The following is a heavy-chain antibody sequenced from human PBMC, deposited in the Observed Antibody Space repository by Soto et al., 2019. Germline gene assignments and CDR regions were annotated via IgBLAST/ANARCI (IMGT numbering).Heavy chain of an antibody. D-gene: IGHD5-12*01. CDR1: GFTFSSYG. CDR3: SINLVYSGYDYLLDC. CDR2: IWYDGSNK. Sequence: QVQLVESGGGVVQPGRSLRLSCAASGFTFSSYGMHWVRQAPGKGLEWVAVIWYDGSNKYYADSVKGRFTISRDNSKNPLYLKMNSLRTYVTAVYYCSINLVYSGYDYLLDCWGQGTLVTVSS. V-gene: IGHV3-33*01. J-gene: IGHJ4*02.